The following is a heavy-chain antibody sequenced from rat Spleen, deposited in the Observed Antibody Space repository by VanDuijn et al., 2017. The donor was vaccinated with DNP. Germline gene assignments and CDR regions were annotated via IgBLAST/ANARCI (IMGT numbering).Heavy chain of an antibody. Sequence: QVQLKESGPGLVQPSQTLSLTCTVAGFSLTTYNVHWVRQPPGKGLEWMGVIWNNGGTRYNSALKSRLSIGRDTSKSQVFLKVDSLQTEDTATYYCARSPENSYIYLPWTYWGQGTLVTVSS. J-gene: IGHJ3*01. V-gene: IGHV2-41*01. D-gene: IGHD1-2*01. CDR3: ARSPENSYIYLPWTY. CDR2: IWNNGGT. CDR1: GFSLTTYN.